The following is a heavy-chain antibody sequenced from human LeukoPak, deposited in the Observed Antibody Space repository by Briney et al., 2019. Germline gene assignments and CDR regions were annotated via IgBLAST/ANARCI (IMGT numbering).Heavy chain of an antibody. Sequence: PLASVKVSCKASGYTFTSYAMNWVRQAPGQGLEWMGWINTNTGNPTYAQGFTGRFVFSLDTSVSTAYLQISSLKAEDTAVYYCARDSSSWYGLDYFDYWGQGTLVVVSS. CDR2: INTNTGNP. J-gene: IGHJ4*02. D-gene: IGHD6-13*01. V-gene: IGHV7-4-1*02. CDR3: ARDSSSWYGLDYFDY. CDR1: GYTFTSYA.